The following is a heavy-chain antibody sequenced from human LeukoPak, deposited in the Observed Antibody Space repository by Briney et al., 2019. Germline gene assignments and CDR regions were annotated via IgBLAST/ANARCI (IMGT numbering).Heavy chain of an antibody. V-gene: IGHV1-69*05. CDR3: ARGIPAAPSFYYYMDV. Sequence: SVKVSCKASGYTFTSYGISWVRQAPGQGLEWMGGIIPIFGTANYAQKFQGRVTITTDESTSTAYMELSSLRSEDTAVYYCARGIPAAPSFYYYMDVWGKGTTVTVSS. CDR2: IIPIFGTA. J-gene: IGHJ6*03. CDR1: GYTFTSYG. D-gene: IGHD2-2*01.